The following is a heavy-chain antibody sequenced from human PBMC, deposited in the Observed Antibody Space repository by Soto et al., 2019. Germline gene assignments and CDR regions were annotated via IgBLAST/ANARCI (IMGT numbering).Heavy chain of an antibody. CDR1: GFTFSSYG. J-gene: IGHJ6*02. CDR3: ARDSGTVEEEWLVLSYGMDV. D-gene: IGHD6-19*01. Sequence: QVQLVESGGGVVQPGRSLRLSCAASGFTFSSYGMHWVRQAPGKGLEWVAVIWYVGSNKYYADSVKGRFTISRDNSKNALYRQMNSLRAEDTAVYYCARDSGTVEEEWLVLSYGMDVWGQGTTVTVSS. CDR2: IWYVGSNK. V-gene: IGHV3-33*01.